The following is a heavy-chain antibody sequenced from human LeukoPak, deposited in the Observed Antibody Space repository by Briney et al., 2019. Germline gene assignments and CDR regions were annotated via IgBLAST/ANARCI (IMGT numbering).Heavy chain of an antibody. CDR1: GYTFTGYY. V-gene: IGHV1-2*02. D-gene: IGHD5-12*01. CDR3: ARGIVATTTYMDV. Sequence: GASVKVSCKASGYTFTGYYMHWVRQAPGQGLEWMGWINLNSGGTNYAQKFQGRVTMTRDTSISTAYMELSRLRSDDTAVYYCARGIVATTTYMDVWGQGTTVTVSS. CDR2: INLNSGGT. J-gene: IGHJ6*02.